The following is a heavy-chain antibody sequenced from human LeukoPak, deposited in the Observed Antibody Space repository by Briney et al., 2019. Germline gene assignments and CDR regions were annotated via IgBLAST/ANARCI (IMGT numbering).Heavy chain of an antibody. CDR1: GFSFSTSG. CDR3: AKDLAVDYYGMDV. J-gene: IGHJ6*02. V-gene: IGHV3-9*01. Sequence: PGGSLRLSCAASGFSFSTSGMHWIRQAPGKGLEWVSGISWNSGIIDYADSVKGRFTISRDNAKNSLYLQMNSLRVEDTALYYCAKDLAVDYYGMDVWGQGTTVTVSS. CDR2: ISWNSGII.